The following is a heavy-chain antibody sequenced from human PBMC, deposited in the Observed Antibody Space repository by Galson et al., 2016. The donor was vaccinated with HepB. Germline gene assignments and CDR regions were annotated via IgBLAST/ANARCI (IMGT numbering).Heavy chain of an antibody. CDR3: ARGRVVEAEPRTGHMTIFGGESQYYFHYYYAMDV. D-gene: IGHD3-3*01. V-gene: IGHV3-49*04. J-gene: IGHJ6*04. CDR1: GFTFGDNA. CDR2: IRSGGTT. Sequence: SLRLSCAASGFTFGDNAMTWVRQAPGKGLEWVGFIRSGGTTEYAASVKGRFTISRDDSKSIAYLQMDSLKTEDTAVYYCARGRVVEAEPRTGHMTIFGGESQYYFHYYYAMDVWGRGTTVTVSS.